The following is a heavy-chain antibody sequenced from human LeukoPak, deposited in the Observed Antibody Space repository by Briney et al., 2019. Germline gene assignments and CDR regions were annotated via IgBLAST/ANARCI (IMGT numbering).Heavy chain of an antibody. CDR3: ARREHGGKVDY. D-gene: IGHD4-23*01. CDR1: GSSFTSYW. J-gene: IGHJ4*02. CDR2: IYPGDSDT. V-gene: IGHV5-51*01. Sequence: GESLKISCQGSGSSFTSYWIGWVRQLPGKGLEWMGIIYPGDSDTRYSPSFQGQVTISADRSISTAYLQWSSLKASDTAMYYCARREHGGKVDYWGQGTLVTVSS.